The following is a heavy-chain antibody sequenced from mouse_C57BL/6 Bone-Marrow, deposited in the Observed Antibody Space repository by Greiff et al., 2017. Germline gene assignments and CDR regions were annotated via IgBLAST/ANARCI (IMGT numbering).Heavy chain of an antibody. Sequence: VKLMESGAELARPGASVKLSCKASGYTFTSYGISWVKQRTGQGLEWIGEIYPRSGNTYYNEKFKGKATLTADKSSSTAYMELRSLTSEDSAVYFCASSNWDGFYYCDYWGQGTTLTVSS. J-gene: IGHJ2*01. CDR3: ASSNWDGFYYCDY. D-gene: IGHD4-1*01. CDR2: IYPRSGNT. CDR1: GYTFTSYG. V-gene: IGHV1-81*01.